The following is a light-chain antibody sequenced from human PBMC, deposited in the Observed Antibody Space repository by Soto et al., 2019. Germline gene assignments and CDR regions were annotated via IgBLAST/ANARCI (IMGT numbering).Light chain of an antibody. CDR2: DDS. Sequence: SYELTXPPSXXXXXXQTARITCGGXXIGSKSVHWYQQKPGQAPVLVVYDDSDRPSGIPERFSGSNSGNTATLTISRVEAGDEADYYCQVWDSSSDHVVFGGGTKLTVL. CDR3: QVWDSSSDHVV. V-gene: IGLV3-21*02. CDR1: XIGSKS. J-gene: IGLJ2*01.